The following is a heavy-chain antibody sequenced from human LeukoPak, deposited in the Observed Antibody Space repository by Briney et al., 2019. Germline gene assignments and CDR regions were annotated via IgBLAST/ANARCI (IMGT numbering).Heavy chain of an antibody. V-gene: IGHV2-5*02. CDR1: GFSLTTSGVG. CDR2: IYWDDDK. J-gene: IGHJ5*02. CDR3: AHRKGGSWYEH. Sequence: SGPTLVKPTQTLTLTRTFSGFSLTTSGVGVGWIRQPPGKALEWLALIYWDDDKRLSPSLRTRLTITKDTSKNQVVLTMTNMDPVDTATYYCAHRKGGSWYEHWGQGTLVTVSS. D-gene: IGHD6-25*01.